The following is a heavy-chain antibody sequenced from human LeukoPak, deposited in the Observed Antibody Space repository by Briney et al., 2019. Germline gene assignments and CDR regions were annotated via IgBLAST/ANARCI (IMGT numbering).Heavy chain of an antibody. V-gene: IGHV3-74*01. CDR1: GFTVSSNY. J-gene: IGHJ3*02. Sequence: GGSLRLSCAASGFTVSSNYMSWVRQAPGKGLVWVSRINSDGSSTSYADSVKGRFTISRDNAKNTLYLQMNSLRAEDTAVYYCATAYCGGDCFDAFDIWGQGTMVTVSS. D-gene: IGHD2-21*02. CDR2: INSDGSST. CDR3: ATAYCGGDCFDAFDI.